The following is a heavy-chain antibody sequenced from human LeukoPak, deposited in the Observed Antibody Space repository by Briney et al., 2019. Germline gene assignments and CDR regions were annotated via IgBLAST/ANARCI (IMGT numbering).Heavy chain of an antibody. CDR2: INHSGST. J-gene: IGHJ4*02. Sequence: SETLSLTCAVYGGSFSGYYWSWIRQPPGKGLEWIGEINHSGSTNCNPSLKSRVTISVDTSKNQFSLKLSSVTAADTAVYYCARHSNDYVWGSYRPSYFDYWGQGTLVTASS. CDR1: GGSFSGYY. V-gene: IGHV4-34*01. CDR3: ARHSNDYVWGSYRPSYFDY. D-gene: IGHD3-16*02.